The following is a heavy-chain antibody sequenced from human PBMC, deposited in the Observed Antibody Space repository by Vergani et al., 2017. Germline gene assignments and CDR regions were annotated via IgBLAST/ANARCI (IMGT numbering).Heavy chain of an antibody. Sequence: QVQLVQSGAEVKKPGSSVKVSCKASGGTFSSYTISWVRQAPGQGLEWMGRIIPILGIANYAQKFQGRVTITADKSTSTDYMELSSLRSEDTAVYYCAGDLPAGVGDYYYYMDVWGKGTTVTVSS. V-gene: IGHV1-69*08. CDR3: AGDLPAGVGDYYYYMDV. CDR2: IIPILGIA. CDR1: GGTFSSYT. D-gene: IGHD2-2*01. J-gene: IGHJ6*03.